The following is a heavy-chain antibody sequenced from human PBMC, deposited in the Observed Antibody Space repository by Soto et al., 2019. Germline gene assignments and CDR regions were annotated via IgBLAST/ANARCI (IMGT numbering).Heavy chain of an antibody. J-gene: IGHJ4*02. CDR2: IRGSGDNT. D-gene: IGHD2-15*01. CDR1: GFVFRTNA. CDR3: ARLKIYCRGETCYAGYHDY. V-gene: IGHV3-23*04. Sequence: DEQLVESGGDLVQPGGSLRLSCAASGFVFRTNAMSWVRQRPGQGLEWVSAIRGSGDNTYYADSVKGRFSISRDNSKNTLFLQMNSLRAEDPAMYYSARLKIYCRGETCYAGYHDYWGQGTLVTVSS.